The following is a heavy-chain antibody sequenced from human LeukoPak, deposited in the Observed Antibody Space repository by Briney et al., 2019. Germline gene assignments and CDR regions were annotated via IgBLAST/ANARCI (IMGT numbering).Heavy chain of an antibody. J-gene: IGHJ3*02. CDR3: ARGREPLPALEI. V-gene: IGHV4-34*01. CDR2: INHSGST. CDR1: GGSFSGYY. D-gene: IGHD1-26*01. Sequence: SETLSLTCAVYGGSFSGYYWSWIRQPPGKGLEWIGEINHSGSTNYNPSLKSRVTISVDTSKNQFSLKLSSVTAADTAVYYCARGREPLPALEIWGKGTMVTVSS.